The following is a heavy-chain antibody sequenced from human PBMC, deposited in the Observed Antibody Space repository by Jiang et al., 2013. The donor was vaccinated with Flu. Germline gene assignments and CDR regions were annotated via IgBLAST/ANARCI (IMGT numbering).Heavy chain of an antibody. V-gene: IGHV4-4*09. D-gene: IGHD1-1*01. CDR3: ARVATSGYYSYYYMDV. CDR2: IYTSGST. Sequence: LLKPSETLSLTCVVSGGSLNNYYWSWIRQAPGKGLEWIGYIYTSGSTNYGPSFRSRFTISIDMSKSQFSLELRSVTAADTGVYYCARVATSGYYSYYYMDVWGKGTAVTVSS. CDR1: GGSLNNYY. J-gene: IGHJ6*03.